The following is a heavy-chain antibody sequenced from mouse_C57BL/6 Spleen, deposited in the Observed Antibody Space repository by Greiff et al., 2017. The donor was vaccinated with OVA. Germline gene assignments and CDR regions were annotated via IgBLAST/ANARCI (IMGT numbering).Heavy chain of an antibody. CDR2: INPSTGGT. Sequence: EVQLQQSGPELVKPGASVKISCKASGYSFTGYYMNWVKQSPEKSLEWIGEINPSTGGTTYNQKFKAKATLTVDKSSSTAYMQLKSLTSEDSAVYYCAREEDGNYGSYWGQGTTLTVSS. D-gene: IGHD2-1*01. CDR1: GYSFTGYY. J-gene: IGHJ2*01. V-gene: IGHV1-42*01. CDR3: AREEDGNYGSY.